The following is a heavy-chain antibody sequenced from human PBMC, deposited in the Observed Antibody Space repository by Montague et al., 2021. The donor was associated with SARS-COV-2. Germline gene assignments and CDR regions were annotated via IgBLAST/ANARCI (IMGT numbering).Heavy chain of an antibody. Sequence: SETLSLTCTVSGGSISSYSWSWIRQPPGKGLEWIGYIYYIGSTTYNPSLKSRVTLSVDSSENQFSLKLNSVAAADTAVYYCARTLPVAGFDYWGQGTLVTVSS. CDR3: ARTLPVAGFDY. V-gene: IGHV4-59*01. CDR1: GGSISSYS. CDR2: IYYIGST. J-gene: IGHJ4*02. D-gene: IGHD6-19*01.